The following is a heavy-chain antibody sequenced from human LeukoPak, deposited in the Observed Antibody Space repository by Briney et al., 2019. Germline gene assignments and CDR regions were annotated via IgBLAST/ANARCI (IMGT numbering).Heavy chain of an antibody. CDR3: ARWNDHGAFDI. CDR1: GFTFSNYA. D-gene: IGHD1-1*01. V-gene: IGHV3-23*01. CDR2: ISGSGGSA. Sequence: GGSLRLSCAASGFTFSNYAMNWVRKAPGKGLEWVSFISGSGGSAYYADSAKGRFTISRDRSKNTLYLQANSLRAEDTAVYYCARWNDHGAFDIWGQGTVVTVSP. J-gene: IGHJ3*02.